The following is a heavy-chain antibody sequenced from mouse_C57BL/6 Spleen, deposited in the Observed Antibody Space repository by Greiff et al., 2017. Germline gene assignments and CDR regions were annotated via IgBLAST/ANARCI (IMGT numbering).Heavy chain of an antibody. CDR2: IDPEDGDT. CDR3: TTNDTNYDGSSYDAMDY. Sequence: VQLQQSGAELVRPGASVKLSCTASGFNIKDYYMHWVKQRPEQGLEWIGRIDPEDGDTEYAPKFQGKATMTADTSSNTAYLQLSSLTSEDTAVYYCTTNDTNYDGSSYDAMDYWGQGTSVTVSS. V-gene: IGHV14-1*01. D-gene: IGHD1-1*01. J-gene: IGHJ4*01. CDR1: GFNIKDYY.